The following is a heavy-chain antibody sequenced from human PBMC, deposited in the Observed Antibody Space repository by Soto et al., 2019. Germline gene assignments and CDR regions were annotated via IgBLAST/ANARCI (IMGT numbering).Heavy chain of an antibody. CDR2: IYYTGST. J-gene: IGHJ4*02. D-gene: IGHD4-17*01. CDR1: GSSISSYY. V-gene: IGHV4-59*01. CDR3: TRVGGYYGDYPNFDY. Sequence: ETLSLTCRVSGSSISSYYWSWLRQPPGKGLEWIGNIYYTGSTNYHPSLKSRVIMSVESSKKQFSLRLNSVTAADTAVYYCTRVGGYYGDYPNFDYWGQGALVTVSS.